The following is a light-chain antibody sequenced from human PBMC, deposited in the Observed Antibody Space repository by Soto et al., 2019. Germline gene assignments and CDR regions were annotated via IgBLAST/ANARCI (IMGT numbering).Light chain of an antibody. V-gene: IGKV1-12*01. J-gene: IGKJ1*01. CDR3: QQANSFPQT. CDR2: AAS. Sequence: IEITQSPSSFSSSVVERFPITCRASQGISSWLAWYQQKPGKAPKLLIYAASSLQSGVPSRFSGSGSGTDFTLTISSLQPEDFATYYCQQANSFPQTFGQGTKVDIK. CDR1: QGISSW.